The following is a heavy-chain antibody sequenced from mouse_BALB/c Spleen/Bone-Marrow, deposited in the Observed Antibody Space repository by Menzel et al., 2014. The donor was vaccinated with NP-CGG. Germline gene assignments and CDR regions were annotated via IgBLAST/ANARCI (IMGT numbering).Heavy chain of an antibody. Sequence: QVQLQQSGAELARPGASVKLSCKASGYTFTSYWMQWVKQRPGQGLEWIGAIYPGDGDTRYTQKFKGKATLTADKSSSTAYMQLSSLASEDSAVYYCAREFPFDYWGQGTTLTVSS. CDR3: AREFPFDY. V-gene: IGHV1-87*01. CDR2: IYPGDGDT. J-gene: IGHJ2*01. CDR1: GYTFTSYW.